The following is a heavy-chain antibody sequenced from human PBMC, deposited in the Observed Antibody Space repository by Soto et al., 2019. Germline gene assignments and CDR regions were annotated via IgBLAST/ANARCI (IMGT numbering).Heavy chain of an antibody. Sequence: QVQLVESGGGVVQPGRSLRLSCVVSGFTFSTYAMHWVRQAPGKGLEWVAVIWYDGSNKYYADSLKGRFTISRDNSKNTLYLQMNSLRAEDTAVYYCARSSYGNHYYGMDVWGQGTTVTVSS. CDR1: GFTFSTYA. D-gene: IGHD5-18*01. CDR3: ARSSYGNHYYGMDV. V-gene: IGHV3-33*08. CDR2: IWYDGSNK. J-gene: IGHJ6*02.